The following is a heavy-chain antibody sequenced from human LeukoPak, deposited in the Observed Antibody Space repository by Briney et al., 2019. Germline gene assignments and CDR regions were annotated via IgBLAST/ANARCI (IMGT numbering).Heavy chain of an antibody. CDR2: IYYSGST. V-gene: IGHV4-59*01. Sequence: SETLSLTCTVSGGSISSYYWSWIRQPPGKGLEWIGYIYYSGSTNYNPSLKSRVTISVDTSKNQFFLKLSSVTAADTAVYYCARDSLDYDILTGYYTRPGAFDIWGQGTMVTVPS. J-gene: IGHJ3*02. D-gene: IGHD3-9*01. CDR1: GGSISSYY. CDR3: ARDSLDYDILTGYYTRPGAFDI.